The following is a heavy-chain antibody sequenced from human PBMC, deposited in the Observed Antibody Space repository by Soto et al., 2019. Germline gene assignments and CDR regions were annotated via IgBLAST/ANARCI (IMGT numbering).Heavy chain of an antibody. V-gene: IGHV1-58*01. CDR1: GFTFSSSA. CDR3: ARVPYYYDSSGPSGAFDI. D-gene: IGHD3-22*01. CDR2: IDVGSANA. J-gene: IGHJ3*02. Sequence: SVKVSCKTSGFTFSSSAVHWVRQARGHRLQWIGWIDVGSANANYAQMLQERVTISRDTSKNQFSLQLNSVTPEDTAVYYCARVPYYYDSSGPSGAFDIWGQGTMVTVSS.